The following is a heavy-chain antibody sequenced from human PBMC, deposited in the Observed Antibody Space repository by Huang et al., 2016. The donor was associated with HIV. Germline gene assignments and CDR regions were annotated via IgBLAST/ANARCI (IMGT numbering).Heavy chain of an antibody. CDR3: ARARGFLYDSTGYYSRYYFDS. Sequence: QVQLVQSGAEVKKPGASVKVYCKASGFNFNNYDFNWVRQASGQGVEWMGVMNPKGGNTGYAKKVQGRVTITRNTSITTDYMELRSLRSEDTAVYYCARARGFLYDSTGYYSRYYFDSWGQGTLVTISS. D-gene: IGHD3-22*01. V-gene: IGHV1-8*03. CDR1: GFNFNNYD. CDR2: MNPKGGNT. J-gene: IGHJ4*02.